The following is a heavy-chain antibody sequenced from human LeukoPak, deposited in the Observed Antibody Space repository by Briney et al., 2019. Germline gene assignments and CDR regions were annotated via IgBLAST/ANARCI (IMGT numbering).Heavy chain of an antibody. V-gene: IGHV3-23*01. CDR2: IGAGGTFT. CDR3: ATGIVVVVAAFDY. Sequence: GGSLRLSCTASGFTFSSYAMNWVRQAPGKGLEWVSGIGAGGTFTYYADSVKGRFTISRDNSKNTLYLQMNSLRAEDTAVYYCATGIVVVVAAFDYWGQGTLVTVSS. J-gene: IGHJ4*02. CDR1: GFTFSSYA. D-gene: IGHD2-15*01.